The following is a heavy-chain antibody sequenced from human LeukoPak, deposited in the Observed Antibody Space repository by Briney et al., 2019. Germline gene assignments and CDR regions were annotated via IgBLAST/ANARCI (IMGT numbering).Heavy chain of an antibody. CDR3: ARRGSSSCVYYFDD. Sequence: SETLSLTCTVSGGSLSKSSYYWGWLRQPPGTGVEWVGNIYYSGCTYYNLSLKSRVTISVDTSKHQFSLKLSSVAVADTAVHYCARRGSSSCVYYFDDWGKGTLVTVSS. D-gene: IGHD6-6*01. V-gene: IGHV4-39*01. CDR2: IYYSGCT. CDR1: GGSLSKSSYY. J-gene: IGHJ4*02.